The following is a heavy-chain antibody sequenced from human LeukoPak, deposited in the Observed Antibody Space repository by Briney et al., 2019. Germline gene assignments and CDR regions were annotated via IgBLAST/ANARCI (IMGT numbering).Heavy chain of an antibody. CDR1: GFTFSNYD. CDR3: ARGHGDYYPGNYVAY. CDR2: IRGSGATA. Sequence: GGSLRLSCVASGFTFSNYDMTWVRQAPGKGLEWVSSIRGSGATAFYADSVTGRFAISRDNSNNTLSLQMNSLRVDDTAIYYCARGHGDYYPGNYVAYWGQGAQVTVSS. J-gene: IGHJ4*02. D-gene: IGHD4-17*01. V-gene: IGHV3-23*01.